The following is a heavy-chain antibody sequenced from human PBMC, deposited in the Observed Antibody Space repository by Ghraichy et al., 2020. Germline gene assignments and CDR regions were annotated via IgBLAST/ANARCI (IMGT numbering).Heavy chain of an antibody. D-gene: IGHD3-9*01. J-gene: IGHJ4*02. CDR2: ISGSGGST. CDR1: GFTFSSYA. Sequence: GESLNISCAASGFTFSSYAMSWVRQAPGKGLEWVSAISGSGGSTYYADSVKGRFTISRDNSKNTLYLQMNSLRAEDTAVYYCAKWGLLTGNDYWGQGTLVTVSS. CDR3: AKWGLLTGNDY. V-gene: IGHV3-23*01.